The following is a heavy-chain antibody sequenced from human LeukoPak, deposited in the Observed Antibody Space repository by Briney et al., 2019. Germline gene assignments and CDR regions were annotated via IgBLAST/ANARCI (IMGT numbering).Heavy chain of an antibody. D-gene: IGHD3-10*01. CDR2: ISAGGGTT. V-gene: IGHV3-23*01. CDR1: GFTFSSYA. CDR3: AKDRDGGSNTRAKGFDY. Sequence: PGGSLRLSCAASGFTFSSYAMSWVRQAPGEGLEWVSGISAGGGTTYYADSVKGRFTISRDKPKSTLYLQMNSLRAEDTAVYYCAKDRDGGSNTRAKGFDYWGQGTPVTVSS. J-gene: IGHJ4*02.